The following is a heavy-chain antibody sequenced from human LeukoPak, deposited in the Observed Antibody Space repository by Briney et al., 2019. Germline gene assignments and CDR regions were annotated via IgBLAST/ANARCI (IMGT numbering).Heavy chain of an antibody. V-gene: IGHV4-59*01. D-gene: IGHD3-16*01. CDR3: ARCAWGTGYYSDY. Sequence: PSETLSLTCTVSGGTISSYYWSXXRQPPGKGLEWIGYIYYSGSTNYNPSLKSRVTISVDTSKNQFSLKLSSVTAADTAVYYCARCAWGTGYYSDYWGQGTLVTVSS. CDR1: GGTISSYY. CDR2: IYYSGST. J-gene: IGHJ4*02.